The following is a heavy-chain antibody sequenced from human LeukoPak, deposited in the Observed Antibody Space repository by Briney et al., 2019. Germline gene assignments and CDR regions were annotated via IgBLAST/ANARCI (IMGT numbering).Heavy chain of an antibody. CDR2: ISWNSGSI. V-gene: IGHV3-9*01. D-gene: IGHD1-26*01. Sequence: GGSLRLSCAASGFTFSSYSMNWVRQAPGKGLEWVSGISWNSGSIGYADSVKGRFTISRDNAKNSLYLQMNSLRAEDTALYYCAKASQWELLSGGLDYWGQGTLVTVSS. CDR1: GFTFSSYS. J-gene: IGHJ4*02. CDR3: AKASQWELLSGGLDY.